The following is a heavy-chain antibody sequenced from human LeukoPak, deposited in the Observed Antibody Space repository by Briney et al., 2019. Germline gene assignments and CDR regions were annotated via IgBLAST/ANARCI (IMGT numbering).Heavy chain of an antibody. Sequence: SETLSLTCTVSGGFISSSYWSWIRQPPGKGLEWIGYIYYSGSTYYNPSLKSRVTISVDTSKNQFSLKLTSVTAADTAVYYCARYDVWGSYRAFDYWGQGTLVTVSS. CDR1: GGFISSSY. V-gene: IGHV4-59*08. D-gene: IGHD3-16*02. CDR3: ARYDVWGSYRAFDY. J-gene: IGHJ4*02. CDR2: IYYSGST.